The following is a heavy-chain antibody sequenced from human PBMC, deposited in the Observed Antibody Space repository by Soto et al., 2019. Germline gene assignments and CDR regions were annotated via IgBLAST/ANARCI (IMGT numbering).Heavy chain of an antibody. CDR2: IYYSGST. Sequence: PSETLSLTCTVSGGSISSSSYYWGWIRQPPGKGLEWIGSIYYSGSTYYNPSLKSRVTISVDTSKNQFSLKLSSVTAADTAVFYCARLHEQWLVRIPSEYFQHWGQGTLVTVSS. CDR1: GGSISSSSYY. V-gene: IGHV4-39*01. D-gene: IGHD6-19*01. CDR3: ARLHEQWLVRIPSEYFQH. J-gene: IGHJ1*01.